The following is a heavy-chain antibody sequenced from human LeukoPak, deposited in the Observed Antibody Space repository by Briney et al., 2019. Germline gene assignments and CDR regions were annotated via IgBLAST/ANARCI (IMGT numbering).Heavy chain of an antibody. CDR3: ARDKGIAARPADY. D-gene: IGHD6-6*01. J-gene: IGHJ4*02. CDR2: ISSSSSYI. Sequence: GGSLRLSCAASGFTFSIHWMNWVRQAPGKGLEWVSSISSSSSYIYYADSVKGRFTISRDNAKNSLYLQMNSLRAEDTAVYYCARDKGIAARPADYWGQGTLVTVSS. CDR1: GFTFSIHW. V-gene: IGHV3-21*01.